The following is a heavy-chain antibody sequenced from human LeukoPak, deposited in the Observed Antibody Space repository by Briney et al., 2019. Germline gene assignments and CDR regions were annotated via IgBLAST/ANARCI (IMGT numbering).Heavy chain of an antibody. CDR1: GFTFSSYS. Sequence: PGGSLRLSCAASGFTFSSYSMNWARQAPGKGLEWVSSISSSSYIYYADSVKGRFTISRDNAKNSLYLQMNSLRAEDTAVYYCARDFSDSSSQTAFDFWGQGTLVTVSS. CDR2: ISSSSYI. J-gene: IGHJ4*02. V-gene: IGHV3-21*01. D-gene: IGHD6-19*01. CDR3: ARDFSDSSSQTAFDF.